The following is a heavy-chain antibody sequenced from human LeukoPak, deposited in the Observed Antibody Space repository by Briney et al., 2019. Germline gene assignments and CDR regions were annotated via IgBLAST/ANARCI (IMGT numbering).Heavy chain of an antibody. D-gene: IGHD2-2*02. CDR1: GYTFTSYG. J-gene: IGHJ3*01. V-gene: IGHV1-18*01. Sequence: ASVKVSCKASGYTFTSYGISWVRQAPGQGLEWMGWISAYNGNTNYAQKLQGRVTMTTDTSTSTAYMELRSLRSDDTAVYYCAIASVPAAIEGPFDPFDVWGQGTMVTISS. CDR2: ISAYNGNT. CDR3: AIASVPAAIEGPFDPFDV.